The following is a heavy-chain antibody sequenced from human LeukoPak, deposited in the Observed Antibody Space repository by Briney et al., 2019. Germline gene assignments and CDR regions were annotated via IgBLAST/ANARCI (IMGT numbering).Heavy chain of an antibody. Sequence: ASVKVSCKASGYTFTSYYMHWVRQAPGQGLEWMGMINPSGGTTTYAQKLQGRVTMTRDTSTSTVYMELSSLRSEDTAVYYCARPYSSGWYVLDYWGQGTLVTVSS. J-gene: IGHJ4*02. D-gene: IGHD6-19*01. CDR3: ARPYSSGWYVLDY. CDR1: GYTFTSYY. CDR2: INPSGGTT. V-gene: IGHV1-46*01.